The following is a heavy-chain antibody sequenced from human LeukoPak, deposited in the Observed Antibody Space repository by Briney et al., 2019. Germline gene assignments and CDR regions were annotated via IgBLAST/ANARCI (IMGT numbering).Heavy chain of an antibody. D-gene: IGHD1-26*01. Sequence: GGSLRLSCAASGFTFSSYAMSWVRQAPGKGLEWVSVISGGGDSTYYTDSVKGRFTISRDNSKNTLYLQMNSLRAEDTAAYYCAKVSDRERGYFDYWGQGTLVTVSS. V-gene: IGHV3-23*01. CDR2: ISGGGDST. CDR3: AKVSDRERGYFDY. CDR1: GFTFSSYA. J-gene: IGHJ4*02.